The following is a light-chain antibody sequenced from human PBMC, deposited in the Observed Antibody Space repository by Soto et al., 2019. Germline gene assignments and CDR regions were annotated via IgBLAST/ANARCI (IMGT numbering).Light chain of an antibody. CDR1: QSVSNNY. V-gene: IGKV3-20*01. Sequence: EVGMKQSPATLSVSPGERATLSCRASQSVSNNYLAWYQQKPGQAPRLLIYGASNRATGIPDRFSGSGSGTDFTLTISRLEPEDFAVYYCQQYGSSGTFGQGTNVDIK. CDR2: GAS. J-gene: IGKJ1*01. CDR3: QQYGSSGT.